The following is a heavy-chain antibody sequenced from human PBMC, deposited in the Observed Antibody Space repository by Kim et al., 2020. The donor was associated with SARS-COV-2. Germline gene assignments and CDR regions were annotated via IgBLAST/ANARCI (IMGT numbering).Heavy chain of an antibody. J-gene: IGHJ6*02. CDR1: GGSISSGGYY. D-gene: IGHD3-10*01. CDR3: ARDSYGSGSYPVVDYYYYGMDV. CDR2: IYYSGST. Sequence: SETLSLTCTVSGGSISSGGYYWSWIRQHPGKGLEWIGYIYYSGSTYYNPSLKSRVTISVDTSKNQFSLKLSSVTAADTAVYYCARDSYGSGSYPVVDYYYYGMDVWGQGTTVTVSS. V-gene: IGHV4-31*03.